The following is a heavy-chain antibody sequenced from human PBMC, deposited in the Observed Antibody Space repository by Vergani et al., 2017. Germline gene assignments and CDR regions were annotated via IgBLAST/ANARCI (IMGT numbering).Heavy chain of an antibody. Sequence: EVQLVESGGGLVKPGGSLRLSCAASGFTFSSYSMNWVRQAPGKGLEWVSSISSSSSYIYYADSVKGRFTISRDSAKNSLYLQMNSLRAEDTAVYYCAREGNDCSGGSCYSDYWGQGTLVTVSS. V-gene: IGHV3-21*01. CDR2: ISSSSSYI. J-gene: IGHJ4*02. D-gene: IGHD2-15*01. CDR1: GFTFSSYS. CDR3: AREGNDCSGGSCYSDY.